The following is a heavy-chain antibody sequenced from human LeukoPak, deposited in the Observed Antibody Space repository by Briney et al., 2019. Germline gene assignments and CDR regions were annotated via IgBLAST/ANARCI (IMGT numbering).Heavy chain of an antibody. Sequence: GESLKISCKGSGYSFTSYWIGWVRQMPGKGLEWMGIIYPGDSDTRYSPSFQGQVTISADKSISTAYLQWSSLKASDTAMYYCARQRIGHDDYNLYDYWGQGTLVTVSS. D-gene: IGHD5-24*01. CDR1: GYSFTSYW. V-gene: IGHV5-51*01. CDR2: IYPGDSDT. J-gene: IGHJ4*02. CDR3: ARQRIGHDDYNLYDY.